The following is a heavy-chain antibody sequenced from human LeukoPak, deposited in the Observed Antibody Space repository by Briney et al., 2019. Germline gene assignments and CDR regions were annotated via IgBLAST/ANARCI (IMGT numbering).Heavy chain of an antibody. Sequence: GGSLRLSCAASGFTFSDYYMSWIRQAPGKGLEWVSYISSSGRTIYYADSVKGRFTISRDNSKNTLYLQINSLRAEDTAVYFCAKESTGSTSLDYWGQGTLVTVSS. J-gene: IGHJ4*02. CDR3: AKESTGSTSLDY. D-gene: IGHD1-7*01. V-gene: IGHV3-11*04. CDR1: GFTFSDYY. CDR2: ISSSGRTI.